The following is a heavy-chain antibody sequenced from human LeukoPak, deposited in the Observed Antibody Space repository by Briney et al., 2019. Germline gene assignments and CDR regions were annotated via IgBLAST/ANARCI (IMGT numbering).Heavy chain of an antibody. D-gene: IGHD1-1*01. J-gene: IGHJ4*02. CDR3: ARDRGGTGDFDY. CDR1: GYIFTSYV. CDR2: INVGNGDT. V-gene: IGHV1-3*01. Sequence: ASVKVSCKASGYIFTSYVMHWVRRAPGQRLEWMGWINVGNGDTKYLQKFQGRVTIARDTSASTAYMELSSLRSEDTAVYYCARDRGGTGDFDYWGQGTLVTVSS.